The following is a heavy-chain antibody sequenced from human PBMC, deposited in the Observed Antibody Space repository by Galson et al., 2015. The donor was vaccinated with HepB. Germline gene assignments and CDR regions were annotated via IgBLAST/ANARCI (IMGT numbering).Heavy chain of an antibody. CDR2: IYSGGRT. Sequence: SLRLSCAASEFTVSSHYMGWVRQAPGKGLEWVSLIYSGGRTNYADPVRDRFTISRDNFNNTLYLQMNSLRAVDTAVYDCARDHLPMIVVVMFDYWGQGTLVTVSS. D-gene: IGHD3-22*01. CDR1: EFTVSSHY. V-gene: IGHV3-66*01. CDR3: ARDHLPMIVVVMFDY. J-gene: IGHJ4*02.